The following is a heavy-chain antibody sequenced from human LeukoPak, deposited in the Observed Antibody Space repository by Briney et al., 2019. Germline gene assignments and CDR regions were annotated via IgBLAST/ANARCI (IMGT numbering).Heavy chain of an antibody. J-gene: IGHJ5*02. CDR2: INHSGST. CDR1: GDSVNSDNHY. CDR3: AREWLIYQLLFRRANWFDP. D-gene: IGHD2-2*01. Sequence: SETLPLTCTVSGDSVNSDNHYWVWIRQPPGKGLEWIGEINHSGSTNYNPSLKSRVTISVDTSKNQFSLKLSSVTAADTAVYYCAREWLIYQLLFRRANWFDPWGQGTLVTVSS. V-gene: IGHV4-39*07.